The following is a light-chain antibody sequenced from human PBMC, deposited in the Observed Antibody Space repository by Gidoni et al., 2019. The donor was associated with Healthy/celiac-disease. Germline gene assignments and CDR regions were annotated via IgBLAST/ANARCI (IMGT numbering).Light chain of an antibody. Sequence: SYELTPPPSVSVSPGQTARITCSGDALPKQYAYWYQQKPGQAPVLVIYKASERPSGIPERFSGSSSGTTVTLTISGVQAEDEADYYCQSADSSGTYVFGTGTKVTVL. V-gene: IGLV3-25*03. CDR1: ALPKQY. J-gene: IGLJ1*01. CDR3: QSADSSGTYV. CDR2: KAS.